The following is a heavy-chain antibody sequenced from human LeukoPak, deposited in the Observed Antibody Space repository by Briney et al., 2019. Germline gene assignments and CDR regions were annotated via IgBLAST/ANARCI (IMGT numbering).Heavy chain of an antibody. CDR1: GFTFSNYA. CDR2: IRGSGGTP. D-gene: IGHD3-22*01. Sequence: GGSLRLSCAASGFTFSNYAMAWVRQAPGKGLEWVSGIRGSGGTPYYADSVKGRFTISRDNSKNTLYLQMNSLRAEDTAVYYCASLNYYDSSGLEWGQGTLVTVSS. CDR3: ASLNYYDSSGLE. J-gene: IGHJ4*02. V-gene: IGHV3-23*01.